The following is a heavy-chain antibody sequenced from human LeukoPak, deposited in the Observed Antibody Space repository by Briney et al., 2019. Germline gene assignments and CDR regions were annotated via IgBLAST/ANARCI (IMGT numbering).Heavy chain of an antibody. CDR1: GYTFTGYY. D-gene: IGHD3-3*01. CDR2: INPNSGGT. CDR3: ARSFKGLEWLLYRSFYYFMDV. Sequence: GASVKVSCTASGYTFTGYYMHWVRQAPGQGLEWMGWINPNSGGTNYAQKFQGRVTMTRDTSISTAYMELSRLRSDDTAVYYCARSFKGLEWLLYRSFYYFMDVWGKGTTVTVSS. V-gene: IGHV1-2*02. J-gene: IGHJ6*03.